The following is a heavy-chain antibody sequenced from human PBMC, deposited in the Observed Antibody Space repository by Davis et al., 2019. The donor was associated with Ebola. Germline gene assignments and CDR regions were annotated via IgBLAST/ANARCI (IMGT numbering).Heavy chain of an antibody. CDR3: ARSSSWYAAH. Sequence: ASVKVSCKASGYTFTSYDINWVRQATGQGLEWMGWISAYSGHTNYAQKFQDRVTMTTDTSTSTAYMELRSLRSDDTAVYYCARSSSWYAAHWGQGTLVTVSS. CDR2: ISAYSGHT. V-gene: IGHV1-18*01. D-gene: IGHD2-2*01. J-gene: IGHJ4*02. CDR1: GYTFTSYD.